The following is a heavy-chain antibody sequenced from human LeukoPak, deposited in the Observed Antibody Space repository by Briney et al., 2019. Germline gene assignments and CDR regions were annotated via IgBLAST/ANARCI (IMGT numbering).Heavy chain of an antibody. CDR1: GFTFSSYS. CDR2: ISSSSSYI. CDR3: AREVTGTDLDY. J-gene: IGHJ4*02. D-gene: IGHD1-20*01. Sequence: GGSLRLSCAASGFTFSSYSMNWVRQAPGKGLEWVSSISSSSSYIYYADSAKGRFTISRDNAKNSLYLQMNSLRAEDTAVYYCAREVTGTDLDYWGQGTLVTVSS. V-gene: IGHV3-21*01.